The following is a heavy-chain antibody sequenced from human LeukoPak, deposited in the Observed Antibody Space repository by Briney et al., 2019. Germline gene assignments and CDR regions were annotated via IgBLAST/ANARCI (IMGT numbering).Heavy chain of an antibody. CDR3: ARDRRMAGGFDY. D-gene: IGHD6-19*01. CDR2: ISDIESDR. CDR1: GFAFRDYG. J-gene: IGHJ4*02. Sequence: GGSLRLSCTASGFAFRDYGLHWLRQVPGKGLEWVALISDIESDRNYADSIKGRFTVSRDNAKNSLYLQMNSLRAEDTAVYYCARDRRMAGGFDYWGQGTLVTVSS. V-gene: IGHV3-30*03.